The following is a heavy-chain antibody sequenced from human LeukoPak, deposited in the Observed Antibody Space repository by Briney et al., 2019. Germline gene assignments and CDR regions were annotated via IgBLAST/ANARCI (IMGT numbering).Heavy chain of an antibody. Sequence: SETLSLTCAVYGGSFSGYYWSWIRQPPGKGLEWIGEINHSGSTNCNPSLKSRVTISVDTSKNQFSLKLSSVTAADTAVYYCARASRIVVVIASYDYWGQGTLVTVSS. CDR1: GGSFSGYY. CDR3: ARASRIVVVIASYDY. D-gene: IGHD2-21*01. CDR2: INHSGST. J-gene: IGHJ4*02. V-gene: IGHV4-34*01.